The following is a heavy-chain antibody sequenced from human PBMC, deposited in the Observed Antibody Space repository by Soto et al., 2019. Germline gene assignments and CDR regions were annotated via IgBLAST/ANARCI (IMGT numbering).Heavy chain of an antibody. Sequence: EVQLVESGGGLVKPGGSLRLSCAASGFTFSRYSMNWVRHAPGKGLEWVSSISSSSSYIYYADSVTGRFTISRDNAKNSLYLQMSSLRAEDTAVYYCARSYGQGAFDIWGQGTMVTVSS. V-gene: IGHV3-21*01. D-gene: IGHD1-26*01. CDR1: GFTFSRYS. CDR2: ISSSSSYI. CDR3: ARSYGQGAFDI. J-gene: IGHJ3*02.